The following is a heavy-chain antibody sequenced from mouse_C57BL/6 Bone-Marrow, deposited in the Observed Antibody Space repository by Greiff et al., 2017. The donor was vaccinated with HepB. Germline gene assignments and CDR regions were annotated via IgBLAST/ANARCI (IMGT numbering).Heavy chain of an antibody. CDR3: ASNGYYYAMDY. J-gene: IGHJ4*01. V-gene: IGHV1-81*01. D-gene: IGHD1-1*01. CDR1: GYTFTSYG. Sequence: VQLVESGAELARPGASVKLSCKASGYTFTSYGISWVKQRTGQGLEWIGEIYPRSGNTYYNEKFKGKATLTADKSSSTAYMELRSLTSEDSAVYFCASNGYYYAMDYWGQGTSVTVSS. CDR2: IYPRSGNT.